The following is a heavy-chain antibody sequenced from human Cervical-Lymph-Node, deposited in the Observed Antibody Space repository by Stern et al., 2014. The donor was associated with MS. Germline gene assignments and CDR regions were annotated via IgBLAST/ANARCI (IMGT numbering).Heavy chain of an antibody. CDR1: GFSLRTSGMR. CDR2: IDWDDDK. Sequence: QVTLKESGPALVKPTQTLTLTCSFSGFSLRTSGMRVSWIRQPPGKALEWLARIDWDDDKFYSTSLKTRLTISKDTSKNQVVLTVTNMGPVDTATYYCARLGAEQQLDYWGQGTLVTVSS. V-gene: IGHV2-70*04. CDR3: ARLGAEQQLDY. J-gene: IGHJ4*02. D-gene: IGHD6-13*01.